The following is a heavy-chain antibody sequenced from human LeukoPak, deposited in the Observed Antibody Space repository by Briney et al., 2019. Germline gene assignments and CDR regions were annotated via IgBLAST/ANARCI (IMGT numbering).Heavy chain of an antibody. CDR1: GFTFINAW. Sequence: PGGSLRLSCAASGFTFINAWMSWVRQAPGKGLVWVSRITSDGSSTSYADSVKGRFTISRDNAKNTLYLQMNSLRAEDTAVYYCARVGGDDAFDIWGQGTMVTVSS. D-gene: IGHD3-10*01. CDR3: ARVGGDDAFDI. CDR2: ITSDGSST. J-gene: IGHJ3*02. V-gene: IGHV3-74*01.